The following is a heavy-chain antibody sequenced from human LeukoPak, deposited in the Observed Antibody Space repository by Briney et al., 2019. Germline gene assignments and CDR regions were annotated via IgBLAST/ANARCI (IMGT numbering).Heavy chain of an antibody. CDR3: AKEYGYTYGEFDY. V-gene: IGHV3-23*01. D-gene: IGHD5-18*01. J-gene: IGHJ4*02. CDR1: GFPFSDYA. CDR2: ISGSGVST. Sequence: GGSLRLSCAASGFPFSDYAMSWVRQAPGKGLEWVSAISGSGVSTYYADSVKGRFTISRDNSKNTLYLQMNSLRAEDTAVYYCAKEYGYTYGEFDYWGQGTLVTVSS.